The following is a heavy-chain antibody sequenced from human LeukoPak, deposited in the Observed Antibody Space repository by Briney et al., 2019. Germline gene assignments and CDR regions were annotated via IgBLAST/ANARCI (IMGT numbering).Heavy chain of an antibody. V-gene: IGHV3-20*04. CDR1: GFTFPDHG. CDR3: AREEGPHFDC. Sequence: SGGSLRLSCAASGFTFPDHGMSWVRQVPGKGLEWVSALNWNGDNTGYADSVKGRFTISRDNAKKSLYLQMNSLTAEDTAYYYCAREEGPHFDCWGQGTLVTVSS. J-gene: IGHJ4*02. CDR2: LNWNGDNT.